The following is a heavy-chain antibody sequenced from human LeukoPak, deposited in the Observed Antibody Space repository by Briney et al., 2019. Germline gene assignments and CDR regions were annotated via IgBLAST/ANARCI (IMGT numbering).Heavy chain of an antibody. CDR1: GGSISSSSYY. CDR2: IYYSGST. CDR3: ARAPIVLMVYANWYFDL. V-gene: IGHV4-39*07. Sequence: PSETLSLTCTVSGGSISSSSYYWGWIRQPPGKGLEWIGSIYYSGSTYYNPSLKSRVTISVDTSKNQFSLKLSSVTAADTAVYYCARAPIVLMVYANWYFDLWGRGTLVTVSS. J-gene: IGHJ2*01. D-gene: IGHD2-8*01.